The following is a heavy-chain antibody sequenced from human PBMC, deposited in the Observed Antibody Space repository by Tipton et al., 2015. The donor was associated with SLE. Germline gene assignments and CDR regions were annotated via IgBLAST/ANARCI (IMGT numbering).Heavy chain of an antibody. CDR3: ARSYCGGDCYMVDY. J-gene: IGHJ4*02. Sequence: SLRLSCAASGFTFSSYGMHWVRQAPGKGLEWVAVIWYDGSNKYYADSVKGRFTISRDNSKNTLYLQMNSLRAEDTAVYYCARSYCGGDCYMVDYWGQGTLVTVSS. CDR1: GFTFSSYG. V-gene: IGHV3-33*01. D-gene: IGHD2-21*01. CDR2: IWYDGSNK.